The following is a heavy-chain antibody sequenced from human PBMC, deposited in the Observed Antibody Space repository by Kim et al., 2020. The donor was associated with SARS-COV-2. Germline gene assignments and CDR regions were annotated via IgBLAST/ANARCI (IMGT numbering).Heavy chain of an antibody. V-gene: IGHV6-1*01. CDR1: GDRVSSNSAA. J-gene: IGHJ6*02. CDR3: ARDLGSAGLYYYGMDV. D-gene: IGHD6-13*01. Sequence: SQTLSLTCAISGDRVSSNSAAWNWIRQSPSRGLEWLGRTYYRSKWYNDYAVSVKSRITINPDTSKNQFSLQLNSVTPEDTAVYYCARDLGSAGLYYYGMDVWGQGTTVTVSS. CDR2: TYYRSKWYN.